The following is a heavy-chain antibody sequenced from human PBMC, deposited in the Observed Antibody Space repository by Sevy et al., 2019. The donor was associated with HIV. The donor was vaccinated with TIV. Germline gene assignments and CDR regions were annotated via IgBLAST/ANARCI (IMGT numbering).Heavy chain of an antibody. J-gene: IGHJ4*02. V-gene: IGHV4-38-2*01. D-gene: IGHD6-19*01. CDR3: ARQDKWLVDY. CDR1: GYSISSGYY. Sequence: TENLSLTCAVSGYSISSGYYWGWIRQPPGKGLEWIGSIYHSGSTYYKPSLKSRVTISVDTSKNQFSLKLNSLTAADTAVYYCARQDKWLVDYWGQGTLVIVSS. CDR2: IYHSGST.